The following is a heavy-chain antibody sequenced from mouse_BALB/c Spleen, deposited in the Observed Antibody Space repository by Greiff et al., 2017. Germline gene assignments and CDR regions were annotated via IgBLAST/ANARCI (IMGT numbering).Heavy chain of an antibody. CDR2: ISTYYGDA. J-gene: IGHJ3*01. CDR1: GYTFTDYA. D-gene: IGHD1-2*01. V-gene: IGHV1S137*01. Sequence: QVHVKQSGAELVRPGVSVKISCKGSGYTFTDYAMHWVKQSHAKSLEWIGVISTYYGDASYNQKFKGKATMTVDKSSSTAYMELARLTSEDSAIYYCARGITTAPWFAYWGQGTLVTVSA. CDR3: ARGITTAPWFAY.